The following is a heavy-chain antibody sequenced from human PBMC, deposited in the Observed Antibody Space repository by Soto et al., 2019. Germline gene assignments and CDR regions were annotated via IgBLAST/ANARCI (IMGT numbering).Heavy chain of an antibody. Sequence: EVQLLESGGGLVQPGGSLRLSCAASGFTFSSYAMSWVRQAPGKGLEWVSAISGSGGSTYYADSVKGRFTISRDNSKNTLYLKMNSLRAEETAVYYCAKDSQPEWELLSGDYWGQGTLVTVSS. V-gene: IGHV3-23*01. CDR1: GFTFSSYA. D-gene: IGHD1-26*01. CDR2: ISGSGGST. J-gene: IGHJ4*02. CDR3: AKDSQPEWELLSGDY.